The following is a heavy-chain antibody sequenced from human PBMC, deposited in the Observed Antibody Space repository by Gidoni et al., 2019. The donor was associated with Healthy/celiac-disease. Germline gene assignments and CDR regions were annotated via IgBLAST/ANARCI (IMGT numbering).Heavy chain of an antibody. V-gene: IGHV1-58*01. D-gene: IGHD2-15*01. J-gene: IGHJ3*02. Sequence: QMQLVQSGPEVKTPGTSVKVSCKASGFTFTSSAVQWVRQARGQRLEWIGWIVVGSGNTNYAQKFQERVTITRDMSTSTAYMELSSLRSEDTAVYYCAAEGGPNWAFDIWGQGTMVTVSS. CDR2: IVVGSGNT. CDR1: GFTFTSSA. CDR3: AAEGGPNWAFDI.